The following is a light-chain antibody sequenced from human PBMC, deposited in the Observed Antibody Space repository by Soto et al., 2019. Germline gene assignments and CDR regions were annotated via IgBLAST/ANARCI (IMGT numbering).Light chain of an antibody. V-gene: IGKV3-11*01. CDR2: DAS. Sequence: EIVLTQSPATLSLSPGERATLSCRASQSVSSYLAWYQQKPGQAPRLLIYDASNRATGIPARFSGSGSGTDFTLTISRLEPEDFAVYSCQQYNNWPLTFGQGTKVDIK. J-gene: IGKJ1*01. CDR3: QQYNNWPLT. CDR1: QSVSSY.